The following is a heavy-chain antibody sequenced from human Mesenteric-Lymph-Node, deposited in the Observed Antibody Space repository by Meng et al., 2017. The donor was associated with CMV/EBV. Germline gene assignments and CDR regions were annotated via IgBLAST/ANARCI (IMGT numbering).Heavy chain of an antibody. CDR1: SISSSNW. CDR2: IYHSGST. V-gene: IGHV4-4*02. D-gene: IGHD2-2*01. Sequence: SISSSNWWSWVRQPPGKGLEWIGEIYHSGSTNYNPSLKSRVTISVDTSKNQFSLKLTSVTAADTAVYYCRQTYTALSCSRTSCNISDYWGPGTLVTVSS. J-gene: IGHJ4*02. CDR3: RQTYTALSCSRTSCNISDY.